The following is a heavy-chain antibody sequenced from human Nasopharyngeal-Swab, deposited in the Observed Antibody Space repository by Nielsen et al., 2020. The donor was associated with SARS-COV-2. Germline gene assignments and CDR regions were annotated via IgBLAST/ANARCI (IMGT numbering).Heavy chain of an antibody. J-gene: IGHJ6*02. Sequence: SVKVSCKASGGTFSSYAISWVRQAPGQGLEWMGGIIPIFGTANYAQKFQGRVTITADESTSTAYMELSSLRSEDTAVYYCARDISIAARPYYYGMDVWGQGTTVTVSS. V-gene: IGHV1-69*13. CDR1: GGTFSSYA. CDR2: IIPIFGTA. D-gene: IGHD6-6*01. CDR3: ARDISIAARPYYYGMDV.